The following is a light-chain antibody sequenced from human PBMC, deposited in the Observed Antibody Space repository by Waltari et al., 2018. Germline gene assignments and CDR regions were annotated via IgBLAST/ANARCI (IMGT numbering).Light chain of an antibody. Sequence: DIVMTQSPDSLAVSLGERATINCKSSQSVLYSSNNKNYLAWYQHKPGQPPKLLIYWASIRASGVPDRFSGSGSGTDFTLTISNLQAEDVAVYYCHHYYIPPLTFGQGTRLEI. J-gene: IGKJ5*01. CDR3: HHYYIPPLT. CDR2: WAS. CDR1: QSVLYSSNNKNY. V-gene: IGKV4-1*01.